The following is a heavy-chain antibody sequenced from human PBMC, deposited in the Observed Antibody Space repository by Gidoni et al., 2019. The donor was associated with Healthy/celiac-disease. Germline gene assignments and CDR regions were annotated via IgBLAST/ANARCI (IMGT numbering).Heavy chain of an antibody. D-gene: IGHD1-1*01. V-gene: IGHV4-34*01. CDR1: GSFSGYY. Sequence: GSFSGYYWSWIRQPPGKGLEWIGEINHSGSTNYNLSLKSRVTISVDTSKNQFSLKLSSVTAADTAVYYCAGELRAGGTTPGYWGQGTLVTVSS. J-gene: IGHJ4*02. CDR2: INHSGST. CDR3: AGELRAGGTTPGY.